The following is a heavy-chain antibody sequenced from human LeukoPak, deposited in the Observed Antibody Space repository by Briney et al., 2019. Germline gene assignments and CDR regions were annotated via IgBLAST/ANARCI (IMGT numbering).Heavy chain of an antibody. V-gene: IGHV3-53*05. CDR2: IYSGGST. CDR3: ARGGPLSYSGSLYGAFDI. CDR1: GFTVSSNY. D-gene: IGHD1-26*01. Sequence: PGGSLRLSCAASGFTVSSNYMSWVRQARGKGVEWVSVIYSGGSTYYADSVKGRFTISRDNSKKTLYLQMNSLRAEDTAEYYCARGGPLSYSGSLYGAFDIWGQGTMVTVSS. J-gene: IGHJ3*02.